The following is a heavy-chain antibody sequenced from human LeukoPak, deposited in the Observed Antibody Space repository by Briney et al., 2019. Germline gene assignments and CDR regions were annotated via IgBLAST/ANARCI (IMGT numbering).Heavy chain of an antibody. Sequence: SETLSLTCAVYGGSFSGYYWSWIRQPPGKGLEWIGEINHSGSTNYNPSLKSRVTISVDTSKNQFSLKLSSVTAADTAVYYCARGTPCHSTSCYYYYFDYWGQGTLVTVSS. CDR2: INHSGST. V-gene: IGHV4-34*01. CDR3: ARGTPCHSTSCYYYYFDY. CDR1: GGSFSGYY. D-gene: IGHD2-2*01. J-gene: IGHJ4*02.